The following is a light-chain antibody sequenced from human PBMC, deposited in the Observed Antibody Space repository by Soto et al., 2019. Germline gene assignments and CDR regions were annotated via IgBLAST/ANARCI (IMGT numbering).Light chain of an antibody. V-gene: IGLV6-57*04. CDR1: SGNIASNY. J-gene: IGLJ3*02. Sequence: LTQPHSVSESPGKTVTISCTRTSGNIASNYVQWYQQRPGSAPTTVIYEDDQRPSGVPDRFSGSIDSSSNSASLTVSGLKTEDEADYYCQSLDSSHWVFGGGTKVTVL. CDR2: EDD. CDR3: QSLDSSHWV.